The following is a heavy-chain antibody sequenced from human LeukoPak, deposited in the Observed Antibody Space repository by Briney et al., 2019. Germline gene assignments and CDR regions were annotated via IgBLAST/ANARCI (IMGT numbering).Heavy chain of an antibody. J-gene: IGHJ6*02. CDR2: ISSSSSTI. D-gene: IGHD2-2*01. CDR3: ARWNPLVVPAAMMADYYYYGMDV. V-gene: IGHV3-48*01. CDR1: GFTFSSYS. Sequence: SGGSLRLSCATSGFTFSSYSMNWVRQAPGKGLEWVSYISSSSSTIYYADSVKGRFTISRDNAKNSLYLQMNSLRAEDTAVYYCARWNPLVVPAAMMADYYYYGMDVWGQGTTVTVSS.